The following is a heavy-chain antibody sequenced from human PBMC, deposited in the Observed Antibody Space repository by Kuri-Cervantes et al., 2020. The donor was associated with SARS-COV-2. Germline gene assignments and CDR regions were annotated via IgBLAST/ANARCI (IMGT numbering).Heavy chain of an antibody. CDR1: GFTFSSYA. J-gene: IGHJ5*02. V-gene: IGHV3-23*01. CDR3: AKDLGRPNWFDP. CDR2: ISGSGGST. Sequence: GGSLRLSCAASGFTFSSYAMSCVRQAPGKGLEWVSAISGSGGSTYYADSVKGRFTISRDNSQNTLYLQMNSLRAEDTAVYYCAKDLGRPNWFDPWGQGTLVTVSS.